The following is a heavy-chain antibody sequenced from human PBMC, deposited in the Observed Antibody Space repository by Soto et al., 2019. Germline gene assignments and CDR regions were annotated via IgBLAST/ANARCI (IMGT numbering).Heavy chain of an antibody. CDR3: AGSLLTTVTTLDY. CDR1: GFTFSSYA. V-gene: IGHV3-30-3*01. CDR2: ISYDGSNK. Sequence: PGGSLRLSCAASGFTFSSYAMHWVRQAPGKGLEWVAVISYDGSNKYYADSVKGRFTISRDNSKNTLYLQMNSLRAEDTAVYYCAGSLLTTVTTLDYWGQRTLVTGSS. D-gene: IGHD4-17*01. J-gene: IGHJ4*02.